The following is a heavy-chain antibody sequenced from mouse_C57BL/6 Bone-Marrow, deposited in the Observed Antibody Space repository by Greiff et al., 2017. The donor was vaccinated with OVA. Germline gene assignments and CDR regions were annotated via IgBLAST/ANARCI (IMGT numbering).Heavy chain of an antibody. D-gene: IGHD1-1*02. CDR2: IDPENGDT. J-gene: IGHJ4*01. V-gene: IGHV14-4*01. CDR3: TRTPDYGRYAMDY. Sequence: DVKLQESGAELVRPGASVKLSCTASGFNIKDDYMHWVKQRPEQGLEWMGWIDPENGDTEYASKFQGQATITADTSSNTAYLQLSSLTSEDTDVYYCTRTPDYGRYAMDYWGQGTSVTVSS. CDR1: GFNIKDDY.